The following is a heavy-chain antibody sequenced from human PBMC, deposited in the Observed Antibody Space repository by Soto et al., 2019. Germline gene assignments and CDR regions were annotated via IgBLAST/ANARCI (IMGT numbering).Heavy chain of an antibody. D-gene: IGHD5-12*01. CDR1: GFTFSTYW. CDR2: INSAGTIT. V-gene: IGHV3-74*01. J-gene: IGHJ5*02. CDR3: ATVATTSYNWFDP. Sequence: EVQLVESGGGLVQPGMSLRLSCAASGFTFSTYWMHWVRQAPGKGLVWVSRINSAGTITSYADSVKGRFTVSRDNAKNTLCLQINSLTADDTAVYYCATVATTSYNWFDPWGQGTLVTVSS.